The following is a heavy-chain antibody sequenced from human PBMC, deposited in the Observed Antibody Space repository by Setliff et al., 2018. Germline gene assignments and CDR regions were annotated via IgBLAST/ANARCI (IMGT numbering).Heavy chain of an antibody. V-gene: IGHV3-23*01. CDR3: ARDGVFYAMDF. CDR2: ISGGGTIT. D-gene: IGHD3-10*01. J-gene: IGHJ6*02. Sequence: PGGSLRLSCAASGFTFTSYAMSWVRQAPGKGLEWVSAISGGGTITYYADSVKGRFTISRDNAKNSLYLQMNSLRAEDSAVYYCARDGVFYAMDFWGQGTTVTVSS. CDR1: GFTFTSYA.